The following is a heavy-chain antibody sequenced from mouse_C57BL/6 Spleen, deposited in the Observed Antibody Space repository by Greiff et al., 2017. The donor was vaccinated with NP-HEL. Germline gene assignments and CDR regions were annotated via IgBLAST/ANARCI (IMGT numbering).Heavy chain of an antibody. J-gene: IGHJ2*01. Sequence: QVQLQQPGAELVKPGASVKLSCKASGYTFTSYWMHWVKQRPGQGLEWIGMIRPNSGSTNYNEKFKSKATLTVDKSSSTAYMKLSSLTSEDSAVYYCARRGGREAFDYWGQGTTLTVSS. CDR1: GYTFTSYW. CDR3: ARRGGREAFDY. D-gene: IGHD3-3*01. CDR2: IRPNSGST. V-gene: IGHV1-64*01.